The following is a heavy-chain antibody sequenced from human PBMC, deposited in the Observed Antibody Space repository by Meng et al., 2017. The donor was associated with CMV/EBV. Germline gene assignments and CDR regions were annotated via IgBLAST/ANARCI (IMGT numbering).Heavy chain of an antibody. CDR3: ARIGAEYYDLWSGYYTDYYYGMDV. D-gene: IGHD3-3*01. Sequence: SETLSLTCVVYGGSFSGYYWSWIRQPPGKGLEWIGEINHSGSTNYNPSLKSRVTISVDTSKNQFSLKLSSVTAADTAVYYCARIGAEYYDLWSGYYTDYYYGMDVWGQGTTVTVSS. CDR1: GGSFSGYY. CDR2: INHSGST. J-gene: IGHJ6*02. V-gene: IGHV4-34*01.